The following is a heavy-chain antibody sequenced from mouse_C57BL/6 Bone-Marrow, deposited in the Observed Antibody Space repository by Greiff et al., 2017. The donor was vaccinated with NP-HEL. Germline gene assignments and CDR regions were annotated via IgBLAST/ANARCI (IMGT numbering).Heavy chain of an antibody. Sequence: EVQRVESGGGLVKPGGSLKLSCAASGFTFSSYAMSWVRQTPEKRLEWVATISDGGSYTYYPDNVKGRFTISRDNAKNNLYLQMSHLKSEDTAMYYCARRVITTVVAPSWYAMDYWGQGTSVTVSS. J-gene: IGHJ4*01. CDR2: ISDGGSYT. D-gene: IGHD1-1*01. CDR1: GFTFSSYA. V-gene: IGHV5-4*01. CDR3: ARRVITTVVAPSWYAMDY.